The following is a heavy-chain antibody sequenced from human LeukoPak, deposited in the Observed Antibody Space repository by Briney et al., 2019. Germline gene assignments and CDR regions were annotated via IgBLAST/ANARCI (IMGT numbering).Heavy chain of an antibody. CDR3: ARHTEGNDSDAFDI. CDR2: IYPDYSET. CDR1: GYSFTKYW. D-gene: IGHD3-16*01. V-gene: IGHV5-51*01. J-gene: IGHJ3*02. Sequence: GESLKISCKGFGYSFTKYWIGWVRQMPGKGLEWMGIIYPDYSETTYSPSFQGQVTMSVDKSINTAYLQWNSLRASDTAMYYCARHTEGNDSDAFDIWGQGTMVAVSS.